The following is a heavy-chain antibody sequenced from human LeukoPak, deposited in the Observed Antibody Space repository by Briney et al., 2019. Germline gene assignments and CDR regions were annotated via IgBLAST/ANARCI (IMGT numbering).Heavy chain of an antibody. CDR3: ARDLGGGSYYIDY. Sequence: GGSLRLSCAASGFTFSSYSMIWVRQAPGKGLEWVSSISRTSSYIYYEDSLKGRFTISRDNAKNSLYLQMNSLRAEDTAVYYCARDLGGGSYYIDYWGQGTLVTVSS. CDR1: GFTFSSYS. CDR2: ISRTSSYI. J-gene: IGHJ4*02. V-gene: IGHV3-21*01. D-gene: IGHD1-26*01.